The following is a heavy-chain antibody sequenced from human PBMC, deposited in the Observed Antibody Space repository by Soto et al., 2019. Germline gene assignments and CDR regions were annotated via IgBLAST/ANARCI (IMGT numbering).Heavy chain of an antibody. CDR2: IYYSGST. J-gene: IGHJ4*02. CDR3: ARGPLAYDYVWGSYRFDY. V-gene: IGHV4-30-4*01. CDR1: GGSISSGDYY. Sequence: QVQLQESGPGLVKPSQTLSLTCTVSGGSISSGDYYRSWIRQPPGKGLEWIGYIYYSGSTYYNPSLKSRVTISVDTSKNQFSLKLSSVTAADTAVYYCARGPLAYDYVWGSYRFDYWGQGTLVTVSS. D-gene: IGHD3-16*02.